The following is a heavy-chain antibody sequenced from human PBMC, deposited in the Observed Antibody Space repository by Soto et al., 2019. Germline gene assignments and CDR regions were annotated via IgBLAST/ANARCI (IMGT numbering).Heavy chain of an antibody. CDR3: SAYASTSSWYT. D-gene: IGHD6-13*01. CDR2: IKTKTDGGTT. Sequence: GGSLRLSCAASGFTFSNAWMNWVRQAPGKGLEWVGRIKTKTDGGTTGYSAPVKGRFTISRDDSKSTLYLQMNSLKTEDTAVYYCSAYASTSSWYTWGQGTPVTVSS. J-gene: IGHJ4*02. V-gene: IGHV3-15*07. CDR1: GFTFSNAW.